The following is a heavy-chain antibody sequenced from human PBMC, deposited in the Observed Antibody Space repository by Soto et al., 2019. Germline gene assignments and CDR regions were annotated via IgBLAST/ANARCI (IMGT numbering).Heavy chain of an antibody. CDR2: IYYSGST. V-gene: IGHV4-31*03. CDR1: GGSISSGGYY. D-gene: IGHD3-10*01. J-gene: IGHJ5*02. Sequence: QVQLQESGPGLVKPSQTLSLTCTVSGGSISSGGYYWSWIRPHPGKGLEWIGYIYYSGSTYYRPSLKSRVTISVDTSKNQFSLKLSSVTAADTAVYYCASHKGAYYGSGSYYKNWFDPWGQGTLVTVSS. CDR3: ASHKGAYYGSGSYYKNWFDP.